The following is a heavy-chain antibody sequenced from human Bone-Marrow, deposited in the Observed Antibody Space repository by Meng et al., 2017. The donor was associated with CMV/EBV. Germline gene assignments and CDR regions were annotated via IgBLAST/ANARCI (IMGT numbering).Heavy chain of an antibody. CDR1: GFSFDDYA. CDR3: AKGGGTYYGSYFDY. V-gene: IGHV3-43D*03. CDR2: ISWDGGST. J-gene: IGHJ4*02. Sequence: GGSRRLSCAASGFSFDDYAMHWVRQAPGKGLEWVSLISWDGGSTYYADSVKGRFTISRDNSKHSLYLQMNSLRAEDTALYYCAKGGGTYYGSYFDYWGKGTLVTVSS. D-gene: IGHD1-26*01.